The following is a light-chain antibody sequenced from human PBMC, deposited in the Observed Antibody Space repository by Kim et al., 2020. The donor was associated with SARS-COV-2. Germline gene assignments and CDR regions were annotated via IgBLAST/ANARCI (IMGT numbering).Light chain of an antibody. Sequence: QPVLTQSPSASASLGASVKLTCTLSSGHSSYAIAWHQQQPEKGPRYLMKLNSDGSHSKGDGIPDRFSGSSSGAERYLTISSLQSEDEADYYCQTWGTGPVFGGGTQRTVL. CDR2: LNSDGSH. J-gene: IGLJ3*02. V-gene: IGLV4-69*01. CDR1: SGHSSYA. CDR3: QTWGTGPV.